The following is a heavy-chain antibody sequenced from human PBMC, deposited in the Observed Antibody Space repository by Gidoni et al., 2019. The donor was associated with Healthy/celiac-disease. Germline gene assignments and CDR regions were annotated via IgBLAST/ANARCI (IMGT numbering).Heavy chain of an antibody. D-gene: IGHD1-7*01. Sequence: QVQLVPSGAEVKKPGASVKVSCKASGYTFPSYGISWVRQAPGQGLEWMGWISAYNGNTNYAQKLQGRVTMTTDTSTSTAYMELRSLRSDDTAVYYWARDNPGKLELKGFDYWGQGTLVTVSS. J-gene: IGHJ4*02. CDR2: ISAYNGNT. CDR3: ARDNPGKLELKGFDY. CDR1: GYTFPSYG. V-gene: IGHV1-18*01.